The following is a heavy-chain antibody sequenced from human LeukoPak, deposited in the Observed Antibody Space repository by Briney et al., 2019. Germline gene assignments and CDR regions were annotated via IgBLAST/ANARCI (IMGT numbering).Heavy chain of an antibody. J-gene: IGHJ4*02. D-gene: IGHD6-13*01. CDR2: THTSGST. CDR1: GGSISSGSYY. Sequence: PSQTLSLTCTVSGGSISSGSYYWNWIRQPAGKGLEWIGRTHTSGSTNYNPSLKSRVTISVDTSKNQFSLKLSSVTAADTAVYYCARDPASLSGITAAGTDYWGQGTLVTVSS. CDR3: ARDPASLSGITAAGTDY. V-gene: IGHV4-61*02.